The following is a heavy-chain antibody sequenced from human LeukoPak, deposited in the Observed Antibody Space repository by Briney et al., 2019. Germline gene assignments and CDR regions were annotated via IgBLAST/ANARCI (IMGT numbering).Heavy chain of an antibody. V-gene: IGHV1-8*02. CDR1: GYTFTGYF. Sequence: ASVKVSCKASGYTFTGYFMHWVRQAPGQGLEWMGWMNPNSGNTGYAQKFQGRVTMTRYTSISTAYMELSSLRSEDTAVYYCARGGSYYYDRNAFDIWGQGTMVTVSS. CDR2: MNPNSGNT. CDR3: ARGGSYYYDRNAFDI. J-gene: IGHJ3*02. D-gene: IGHD3-22*01.